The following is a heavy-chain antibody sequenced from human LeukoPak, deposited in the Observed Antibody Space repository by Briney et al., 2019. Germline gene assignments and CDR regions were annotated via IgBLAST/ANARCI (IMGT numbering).Heavy chain of an antibody. Sequence: GGSLRLSCAASGFTVSSNYMNWVRQAPGKGLEWVAVISYDGSNKYYADSVKGRFTISRDNAKNTLYLQMNSLRAEDTAVYYCARMQDYYDSSGYVDYWGQGTLVTVSS. J-gene: IGHJ4*02. D-gene: IGHD3-22*01. CDR2: ISYDGSNK. V-gene: IGHV3-30-3*01. CDR1: GFTVSSNY. CDR3: ARMQDYYDSSGYVDY.